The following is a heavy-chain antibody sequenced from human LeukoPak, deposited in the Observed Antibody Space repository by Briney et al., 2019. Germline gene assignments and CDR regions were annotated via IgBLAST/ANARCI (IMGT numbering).Heavy chain of an antibody. CDR1: GGSISSSNW. D-gene: IGHD5-12*01. CDR2: VYHSGST. CDR3: ARDRGDTATLKNDAFDI. J-gene: IGHJ3*02. Sequence: SETQSLICAVSGGSISSSNWWSWVRQPPGKGLEWIGEVYHSGSTNYNPSLKSRVTISVDKSKNQFSLKLSSVTAADTAVYYCARDRGDTATLKNDAFDIWGQGTMVTVSS. V-gene: IGHV4-4*02.